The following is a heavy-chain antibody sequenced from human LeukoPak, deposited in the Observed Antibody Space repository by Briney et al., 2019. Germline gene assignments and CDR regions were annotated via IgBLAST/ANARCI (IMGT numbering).Heavy chain of an antibody. CDR3: AREPSIVVVTANDH. CDR2: INPNSGGT. D-gene: IGHD2-21*02. J-gene: IGHJ4*02. V-gene: IGHV1-2*02. CDR1: GYTFTGYY. Sequence: ASVKVSCKASGYTFTGYYMHWVRQAPGQGLEWMGWINPNSGGTNYAQKFQGRVTMTRDTSISTAYMELSRLRSDDTAVYYCAREPSIVVVTANDHWGQGTLVTVSS.